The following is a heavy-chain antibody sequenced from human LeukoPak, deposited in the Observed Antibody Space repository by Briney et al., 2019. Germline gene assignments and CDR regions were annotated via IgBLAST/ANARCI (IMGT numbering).Heavy chain of an antibody. CDR3: ARGYYDSSGYYDHFDY. CDR2: IWPANSDT. V-gene: IGHV5-51*01. CDR1: GYSFPNYW. J-gene: IGHJ4*02. Sequence: GESVKISCKVSGYSFPNYWIGWVRQMPGKGLEWMGIIWPANSDTRYSPSFRGQVTISADRSISTAYLQWSSLKASDTAMYYCARGYYDSSGYYDHFDYWGQGTLVTVSS. D-gene: IGHD3-22*01.